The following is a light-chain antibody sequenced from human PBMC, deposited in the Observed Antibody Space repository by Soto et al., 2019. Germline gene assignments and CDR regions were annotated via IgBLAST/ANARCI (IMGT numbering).Light chain of an antibody. V-gene: IGKV3-20*01. J-gene: IGKJ5*01. CDR3: QQYGSSPIT. CDR2: GAS. Sequence: VLTSSPDSLAVSMGERATINCKSSQSVSSNLAWYQQKPGQAPRLLIYGASTRATGIPARFSGSGSGTDFTLTIRGLEPEDAAVYYCQQYGSSPITFGQGTRLEIK. CDR1: QSVSSN.